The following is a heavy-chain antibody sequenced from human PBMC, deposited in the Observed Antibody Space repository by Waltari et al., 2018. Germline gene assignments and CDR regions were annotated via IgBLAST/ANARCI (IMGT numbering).Heavy chain of an antibody. D-gene: IGHD6-19*01. J-gene: IGHJ6*02. CDR3: ARLYSSGWDYYYGMDV. CDR2: IYYSGST. V-gene: IGHV4-39*01. Sequence: QLQLQESGPGLVKPSETLSLTCTVSGGSISSSSVYWGWIRQPPGKGLEWIASIYYSGSTYYNPSLKSRVTISVDTSKNQFSLKLSSVTAADTAVYYGARLYSSGWDYYYGMDVWGQGTTVTVSS. CDR1: GGSISSSSVY.